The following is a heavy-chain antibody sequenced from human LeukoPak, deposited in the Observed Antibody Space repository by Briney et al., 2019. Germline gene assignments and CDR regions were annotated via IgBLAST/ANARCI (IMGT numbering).Heavy chain of an antibody. CDR1: GGSISSYY. CDR3: ARETREDAFDI. CDR2: IYYSGST. V-gene: IGHV4-59*01. J-gene: IGHJ3*02. Sequence: SETLSLTCTVSGGSISSYYWIWIRQPPGKGLEGIGYIYYSGSTNYNPSLKSRVTISVDTYKNEFSLKLSSVTAADTAVYYCARETREDAFDIWGQGTMVTVSS.